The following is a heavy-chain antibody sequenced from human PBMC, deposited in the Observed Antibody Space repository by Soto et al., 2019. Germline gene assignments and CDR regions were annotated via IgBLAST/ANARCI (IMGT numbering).Heavy chain of an antibody. CDR2: INSDGSST. D-gene: IGHD6-13*01. CDR1: GFTFSSYW. CDR3: ARDTFLYSSSWSENYFDY. J-gene: IGHJ4*02. Sequence: GGSLRLSCAASGFTFSSYWMHWVRQAPGKGLVWVSRINSDGSSTSYADSGKGRFTICRDNAKNTLYLQMNSLRAEDTAVYYCARDTFLYSSSWSENYFDYWGQGTLVTVSS. V-gene: IGHV3-74*01.